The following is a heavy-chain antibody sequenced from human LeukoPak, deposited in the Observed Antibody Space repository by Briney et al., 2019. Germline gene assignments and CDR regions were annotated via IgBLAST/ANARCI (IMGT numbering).Heavy chain of an antibody. V-gene: IGHV3-33*01. CDR3: ARDFTFGGVIVQYCFDY. D-gene: IGHD3-16*02. CDR2: IWYDGSNK. CDR1: GFTFSSYG. J-gene: IGHJ4*02. Sequence: GGSLRLSCAASGFTFSSYGMHWVRQAPGKGLEWVAVIWYDGSNKYYADSVKGRFTISRDNSKNTLYLQMNSLRAEDTAVYYCARDFTFGGVIVQYCFDYWGQGTLVTVSS.